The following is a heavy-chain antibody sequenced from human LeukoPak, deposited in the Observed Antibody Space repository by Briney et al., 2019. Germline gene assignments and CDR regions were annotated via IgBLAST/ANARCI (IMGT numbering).Heavy chain of an antibody. Sequence: GGSLRLSCAASGFTFNDYYMSWVRQAPGKGLEWVANIDQDVSGKYYVDSVMGRFTISRDNANNSLFLQMNSLRTEDSAVYYCASYGSRSHDYWGQGTLVTVSS. CDR2: IDQDVSGK. J-gene: IGHJ4*02. V-gene: IGHV3-7*05. D-gene: IGHD3-10*01. CDR1: GFTFNDYY. CDR3: ASYGSRSHDY.